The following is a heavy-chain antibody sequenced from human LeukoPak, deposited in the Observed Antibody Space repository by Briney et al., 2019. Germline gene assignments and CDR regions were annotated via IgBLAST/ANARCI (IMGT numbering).Heavy chain of an antibody. CDR2: ISFDGTNK. CDR1: GFTFSTYA. V-gene: IGHV3-30*07. D-gene: IGHD6-13*01. CDR3: ARDPRYSSSWGRFYYYYYGMDV. J-gene: IGHJ6*02. Sequence: GGSLRLSCAASGFTFSTYAIHWVRQAPGKGLEWVATISFDGTNKYYADAVKGRFTISRDNAKNSLYLQMNSLRAEDTAVYYCARDPRYSSSWGRFYYYYYGMDVWGQGTTVTVSS.